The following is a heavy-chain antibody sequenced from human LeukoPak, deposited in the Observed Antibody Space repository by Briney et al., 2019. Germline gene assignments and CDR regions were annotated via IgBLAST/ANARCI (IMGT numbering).Heavy chain of an antibody. CDR1: GYTFTDYY. CDR3: ARDIYGYFDY. D-gene: IGHD3-10*01. J-gene: IGHJ4*02. CDR2: ISAYNGNT. Sequence: ASVKVSCKGSGYTFTDYYMHWVRQAPGQGLEWMGWISAYNGNTNYAQKLQGRVTMTTDTSTSTAYMELRSLRSDDTAVYYCARDIYGYFDYWGQGTLVTVSS. V-gene: IGHV1-18*04.